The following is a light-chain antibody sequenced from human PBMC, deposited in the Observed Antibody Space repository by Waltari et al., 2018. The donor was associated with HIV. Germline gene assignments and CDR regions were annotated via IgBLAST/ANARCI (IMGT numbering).Light chain of an antibody. J-gene: IGKJ4*01. Sequence: DITLTQTPDSLAVSLGSRAAMNCKSSQKIPYRSTLNASLAWYQQKPRQPPKLLMFCVSVRSSGVPDRFTGSGSETDFTLTINSVQAEDVAVYFCQQYYDKPLTFGRGTKVEI. CDR3: QQYYDKPLT. CDR2: CVS. CDR1: QKIPYRSTLNAS. V-gene: IGKV4-1*01.